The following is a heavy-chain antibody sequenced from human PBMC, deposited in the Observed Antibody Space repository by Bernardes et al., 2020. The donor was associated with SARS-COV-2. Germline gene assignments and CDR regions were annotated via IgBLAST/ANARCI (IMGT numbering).Heavy chain of an antibody. CDR1: GFTFGNYA. D-gene: IGHD1-1*01. J-gene: IGHJ4*02. CDR3: AKGLGGTIPTSRYSDY. V-gene: IGHV3-23*01. Sequence: GSLSLSCAASGFTFGNYAMNWVRQAPGKGLEWVSIISTDGETTYYADSVKGRFTTSRDKSKNTLYLQVNSLRAEDTAVYYCAKGLGGTIPTSRYSDYWGQGTLVTVSS. CDR2: ISTDGETT.